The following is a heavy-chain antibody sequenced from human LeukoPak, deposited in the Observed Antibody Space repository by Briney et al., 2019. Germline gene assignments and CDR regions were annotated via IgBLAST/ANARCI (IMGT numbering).Heavy chain of an antibody. CDR3: ARHRSSGHFDY. V-gene: IGHV5-10-1*01. J-gene: IGHJ4*02. D-gene: IGHD6-19*01. CDR1: RYSFTSYW. CDR2: IDPRDSYT. Sequence: KHGESLKISCKGSRYSFTSYWISWVRQMPGKGLEWMGRIDPRDSYTNYSPSFQGHVTISADKSINTAYLQWSSLKASDTAMYYCARHRSSGHFDYWGQGTLVTVSS.